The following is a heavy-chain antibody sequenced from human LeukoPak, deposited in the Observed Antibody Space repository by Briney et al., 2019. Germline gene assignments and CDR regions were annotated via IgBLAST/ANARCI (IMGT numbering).Heavy chain of an antibody. CDR2: INSDGSST. J-gene: IGHJ5*02. V-gene: IGHV3-74*01. CDR3: APVGAGGRRNWFDP. Sequence: GGSLRLSCAASGFTFSSYWMHWVRQAPGKGLVWVSRINSDGSSTGYADSVKGRFTISRDNAKNTLYLQMNSLRAEDTAVYYCAPVGAGGRRNWFDPWGQGTLVTVSS. D-gene: IGHD3-10*01. CDR1: GFTFSSYW.